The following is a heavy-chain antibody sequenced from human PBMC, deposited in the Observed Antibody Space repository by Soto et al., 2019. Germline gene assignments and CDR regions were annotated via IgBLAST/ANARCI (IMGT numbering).Heavy chain of an antibody. J-gene: IGHJ5*02. CDR1: GGSISSGGYY. CDR3: ARERAGRGYCSSTSCHVPYNWFDP. D-gene: IGHD2-2*01. Sequence: PSETLSLTCTVSGGSISSGGYYWSWIRQHPGKGLEWIGYIYYSGSTYYNPSLKSRVTISVDTSKNQFSLKLSSVTAADTAVYYFARERAGRGYCSSTSCHVPYNWFDPWGQGTLVTVSS. CDR2: IYYSGST. V-gene: IGHV4-31*03.